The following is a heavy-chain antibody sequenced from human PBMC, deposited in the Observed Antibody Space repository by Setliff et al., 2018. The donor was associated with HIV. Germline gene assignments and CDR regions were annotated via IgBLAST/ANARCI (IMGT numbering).Heavy chain of an antibody. CDR1: GFTFSYYS. Sequence: SLRLSCEASGFTFSYYSLNWVRQAPGKGLEWVSYISSSSDTIYYANAVKGRFTISRDNAKNSLSLRMNNLRAEDTAVYYCARGVVVAAHNWFDPWGQGTLVTVSS. D-gene: IGHD2-15*01. CDR3: ARGVVVAAHNWFDP. V-gene: IGHV3-48*01. CDR2: ISSSSDTI. J-gene: IGHJ5*02.